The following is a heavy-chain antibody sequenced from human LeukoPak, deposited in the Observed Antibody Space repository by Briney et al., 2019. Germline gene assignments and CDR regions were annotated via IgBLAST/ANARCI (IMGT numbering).Heavy chain of an antibody. J-gene: IGHJ3*02. CDR2: IRYDGSNK. CDR3: AKDHWAKFTMTPEDAFDI. D-gene: IGHD3-22*01. V-gene: IGHV3-30*02. Sequence: SGGSLRLSCAASGFTFSSYGMHWVRQAPGKGLEWVAFIRYDGSNKYYADSVKGRFTISRDNSKNTLYLQMNSLRAEDTAVYYCAKDHWAKFTMTPEDAFDIWGQGTMVTVSS. CDR1: GFTFSSYG.